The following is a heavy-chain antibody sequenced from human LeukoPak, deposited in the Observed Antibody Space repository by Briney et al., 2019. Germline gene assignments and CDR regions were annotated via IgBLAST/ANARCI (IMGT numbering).Heavy chain of an antibody. V-gene: IGHV3-66*01. CDR2: IYSGGST. D-gene: IGHD4-23*01. CDR3: AREGGRVSVSRTPYYYYYMDV. J-gene: IGHJ6*03. Sequence: GGSLRLSCAVSGFSVSSDYMSWVRQAPGKGLEWVSVIYSGGSTYYADSVKGRFTISRDNSKNTLYLQMNSLRAEDTAVYYCAREGGRVSVSRTPYYYYYMDVWGKGTTVTVSS. CDR1: GFSVSSDY.